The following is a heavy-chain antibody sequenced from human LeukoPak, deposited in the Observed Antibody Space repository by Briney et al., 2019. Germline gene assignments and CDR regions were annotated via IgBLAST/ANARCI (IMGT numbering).Heavy chain of an antibody. CDR1: GDSIITSHW. J-gene: IGHJ4*02. D-gene: IGHD4-23*01. CDR3: ASARWDF. V-gene: IGHV4-4*02. Sequence: SGTLSLTCAVPGDSIITSHWWSWVRQPPGKGLEWIGEIYHIGTTNYNPSLKSRVSISVDTSRNQFSLTLSSVTAADPAVYYCASARWDFWGQGTLVTVSS. CDR2: IYHIGTT.